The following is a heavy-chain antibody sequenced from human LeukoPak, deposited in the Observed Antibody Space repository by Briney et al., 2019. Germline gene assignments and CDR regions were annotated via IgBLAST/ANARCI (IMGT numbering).Heavy chain of an antibody. D-gene: IGHD3-10*01. CDR3: ARDPAYYGSGHDAFDI. Sequence: EASVKVSCKASGGTFSSYAISWVRQAPGQGLEWMGGIIPIFGTANYAQKFQGRVTITADKSTSTAYMELSSLRSEDTAVYYCARDPAYYGSGHDAFDIWGQGTMVTVSS. J-gene: IGHJ3*02. V-gene: IGHV1-69*06. CDR1: GGTFSSYA. CDR2: IIPIFGTA.